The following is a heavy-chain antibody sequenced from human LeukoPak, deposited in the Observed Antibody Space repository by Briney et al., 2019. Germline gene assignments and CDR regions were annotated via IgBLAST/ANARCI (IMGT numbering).Heavy chain of an antibody. CDR2: IYSSGST. CDR1: GGSISDYY. V-gene: IGHV4-4*07. Sequence: PSETLSLTCTVSGGSISDYYWNWIRQPAGKGLQWIGRIYSSGSTNYNPSLKSRVIMSVDTSKNQFSLKLSSVTAADTAVYYCARSITSSWYGDFQHWGQGTLVTVSS. D-gene: IGHD6-13*01. CDR3: ARSITSSWYGDFQH. J-gene: IGHJ1*01.